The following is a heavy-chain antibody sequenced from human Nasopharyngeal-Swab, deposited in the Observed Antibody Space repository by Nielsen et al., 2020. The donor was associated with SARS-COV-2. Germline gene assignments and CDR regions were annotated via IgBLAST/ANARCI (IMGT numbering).Heavy chain of an antibody. Sequence: GESLKISCAASGFTFSSNWRSWVRQDPGKGREWVANIKQDGSEKDYVDSVKGRFTISRDNAKNSLYLQMNSLRAEDTAVYYCARDIYGDNYYYYYGMDVWGQGTTVTVSS. CDR1: GFTFSSNW. D-gene: IGHD4/OR15-4a*01. CDR2: IKQDGSEK. V-gene: IGHV3-7*01. J-gene: IGHJ6*02. CDR3: ARDIYGDNYYYYYGMDV.